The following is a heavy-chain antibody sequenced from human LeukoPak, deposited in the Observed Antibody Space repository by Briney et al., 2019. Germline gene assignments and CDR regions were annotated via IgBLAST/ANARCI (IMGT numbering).Heavy chain of an antibody. CDR2: IYPGGSDT. D-gene: IGHD3-22*01. Sequence: GESLKISCKGSGYSFTSYWIAWVRQMPGKGLEWMGIIYPGGSDTRYSPSFQGQVTISADKSIRIAYLQWSSLKASDTAMYYCTRRVGSSGYSDYWGQGTLVTVSS. CDR1: GYSFTSYW. J-gene: IGHJ4*02. V-gene: IGHV5-51*01. CDR3: TRRVGSSGYSDY.